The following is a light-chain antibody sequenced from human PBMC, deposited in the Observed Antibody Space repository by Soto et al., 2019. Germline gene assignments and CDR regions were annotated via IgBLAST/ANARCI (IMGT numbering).Light chain of an antibody. J-gene: IGLJ3*02. Sequence: QSVLTQPPSASGTPGQRVTISCSGSRSNIGSNSVNWYQQHPGTAPKLLIYSQSQRPSGVPDRISGAKSGTSATLAISGLQAEDEATYYCAVWDDSLNEVVFGGGTKVTVL. CDR2: SQS. CDR3: AVWDDSLNEVV. V-gene: IGLV1-44*01. CDR1: RSNIGSNS.